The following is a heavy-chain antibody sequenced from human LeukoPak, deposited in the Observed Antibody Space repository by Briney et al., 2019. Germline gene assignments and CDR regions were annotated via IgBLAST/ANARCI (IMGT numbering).Heavy chain of an antibody. D-gene: IGHD6-13*01. CDR2: IIPIFGTA. CDR3: ATRSSTGIAALYYFDY. J-gene: IGHJ4*02. V-gene: IGHV1-69*05. CDR1: GGTFSSYA. Sequence: ASVKVSCKASGGTFSSYAISWVRQAPGQGLEWMGGIIPIFGTANYAQKFQGRVTITTDESTSTAYMELSNLRSEDTAVYYCATRSSTGIAALYYFDYWGQGTLVNVSS.